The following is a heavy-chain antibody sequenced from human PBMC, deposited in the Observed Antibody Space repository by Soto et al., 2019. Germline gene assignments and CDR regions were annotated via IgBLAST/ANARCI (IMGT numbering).Heavy chain of an antibody. V-gene: IGHV3-53*01. D-gene: IGHD3-9*01. CDR2: IYSEGTP. CDR1: GFTVGSNY. J-gene: IGHJ6*02. Sequence: GGSLRLSCAASGFTVGSNYMSWVRQAPGKGLEWVSVIYSEGTPYYADSVKGRLTISRENSNNTLYLHMNNLRAEDTAVYYCARSTYYDILTGSYYYYAMDVWGQGTTVTVSS. CDR3: ARSTYYDILTGSYYYYAMDV.